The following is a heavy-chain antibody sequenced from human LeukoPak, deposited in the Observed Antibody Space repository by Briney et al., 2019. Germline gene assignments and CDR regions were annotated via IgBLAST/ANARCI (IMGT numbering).Heavy chain of an antibody. V-gene: IGHV1-2*06. J-gene: IGHJ4*02. Sequence: ASVKVSCKASGYTFTGYYIHWVRQAPGQGLEWMGRINPNNGGTNYAQKFQGRVTMTRDMSMSTAYMELSRLRSDDTAVYYCARTRGVVPAATYLYYFDYWGQGTLVTVSS. CDR1: GYTFTGYY. D-gene: IGHD2-2*01. CDR3: ARTRGVVPAATYLYYFDY. CDR2: INPNNGGT.